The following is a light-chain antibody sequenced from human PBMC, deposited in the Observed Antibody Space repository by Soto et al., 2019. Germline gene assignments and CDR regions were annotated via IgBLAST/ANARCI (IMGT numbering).Light chain of an antibody. CDR3: QTWGAGIRV. CDR2: VNSDGSH. CDR1: SRHSRYA. Sequence: QPVLTQSPSASASLGDSVKLTCTLSSRHSRYAIAWHQHQPETGTRYMMKVNSDGSHNKGDGIPDRFSGSSSGAERYLTISRLQSEDEADCYCQTWGAGIRVFGGGTKLTVL. J-gene: IGLJ2*01. V-gene: IGLV4-69*01.